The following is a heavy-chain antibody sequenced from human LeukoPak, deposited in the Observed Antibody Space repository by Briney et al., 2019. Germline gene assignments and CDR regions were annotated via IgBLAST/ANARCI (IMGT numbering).Heavy chain of an antibody. Sequence: PSETLSLTCTVSGGSISSYYWSWIRQPPGKGLEWIGYIYYSGSTNYNPSLKSRVTISVDTSKNQFSLKLSSVTAADTAVYYCTRDHYDILTGYPYNWFDPWGQGTLVTVSS. J-gene: IGHJ5*02. CDR3: TRDHYDILTGYPYNWFDP. D-gene: IGHD3-9*01. CDR1: GGSISSYY. CDR2: IYYSGST. V-gene: IGHV4-59*01.